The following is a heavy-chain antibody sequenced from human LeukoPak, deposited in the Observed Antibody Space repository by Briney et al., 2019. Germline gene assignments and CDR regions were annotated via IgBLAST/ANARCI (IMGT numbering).Heavy chain of an antibody. CDR3: ARAPPVTAAKGSFDY. CDR2: INHSGST. D-gene: IGHD2-2*01. CDR1: GFTFSRYW. J-gene: IGHJ4*02. V-gene: IGHV4-34*01. Sequence: PGGSLRLSCAASGFTFSRYWMYWVRQPPGKGLEWIGEINHSGSTNYNPSLKSRVTISVDTSKNQFSLKLSSVTAADTAVYYCARAPPVTAAKGSFDYWGQGTLVTVSS.